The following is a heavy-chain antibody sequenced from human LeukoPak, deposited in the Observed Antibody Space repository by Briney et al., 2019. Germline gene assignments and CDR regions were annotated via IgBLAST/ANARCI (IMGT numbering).Heavy chain of an antibody. D-gene: IGHD3-22*01. CDR1: GGSLSSSY. CDR3: VREVRYYDSSGYFTKSDGFDI. CDR2: VYYSGST. Sequence: SETLSLACSVSGGSLSSSYWNWIRQPPGRGLEWIGCVYYSGSTFYNPSLKSRVTISADTSKNQFSLKLSSVTAADTAVYYCVREVRYYDSSGYFTKSDGFDIWGQGTTVTVSS. V-gene: IGHV4-59*01. J-gene: IGHJ3*02.